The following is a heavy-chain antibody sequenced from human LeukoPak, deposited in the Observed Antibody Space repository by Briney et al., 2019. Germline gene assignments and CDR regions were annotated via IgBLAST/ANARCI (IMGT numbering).Heavy chain of an antibody. CDR2: ISYDGSNK. D-gene: IGHD1-14*01. Sequence: PGRSLRLSCAASGFTFSSYAIHWVRQAPGKGLEWVAVISYDGSNKYYADSVKGRFTISRDNSKNTLYLQMNSLRAEDTAVYYCAKAGIGYYFDYWGQGTLVTVSS. CDR1: GFTFSSYA. V-gene: IGHV3-30-3*01. J-gene: IGHJ4*02. CDR3: AKAGIGYYFDY.